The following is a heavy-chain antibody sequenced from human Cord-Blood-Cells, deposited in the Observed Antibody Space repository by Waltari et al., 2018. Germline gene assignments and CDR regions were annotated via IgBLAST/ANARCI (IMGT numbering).Heavy chain of an antibody. J-gene: IGHJ4*02. CDR1: GYTLTELS. CDR2: FDPENEEP. CDR3: ATWLGDSSGYSLDY. D-gene: IGHD3-22*01. V-gene: IGHV1-24*01. Sequence: QVQLVQTGAEVKKPGASVKVSCKVSGYTLTELSMHWVRQAPGKGLEWMVGFDPENEEPIYAQKCQGRVTMTEDTSTDTAYMELSSLRSEDTAVYYCATWLGDSSGYSLDYWGQGTLVTVSS.